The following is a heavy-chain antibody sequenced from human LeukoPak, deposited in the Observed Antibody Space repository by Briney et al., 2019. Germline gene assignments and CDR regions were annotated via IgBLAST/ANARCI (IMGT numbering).Heavy chain of an antibody. J-gene: IGHJ4*02. D-gene: IGHD3-3*01. Sequence: ASVKVSCKASGYTFTSYDINWVRQATGQGLEWMGWMNPNSGNTGYAQKFQGRVTMTGNTSISTAYMELSSLRSEDTAVYYCARGHKRFLEWLSATFFDYWGQGTLVTVSS. CDR2: MNPNSGNT. CDR1: GYTFTSYD. CDR3: ARGHKRFLEWLSATFFDY. V-gene: IGHV1-8*01.